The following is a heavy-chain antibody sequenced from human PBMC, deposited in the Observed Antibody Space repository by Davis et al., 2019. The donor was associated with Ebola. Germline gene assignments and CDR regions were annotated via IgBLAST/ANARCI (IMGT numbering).Heavy chain of an antibody. CDR3: AKSGLSFGVVKYHYGMDV. CDR1: GFTFNNYA. V-gene: IGHV3-23*01. Sequence: GESLKISCAASGFTFNNYAMSWVRQAPGKGLEWVSAISGSGGSTYYADSVKGRFTISRDNSKKTLYPQMNSLRAEDTAVYYCAKSGLSFGVVKYHYGMDVWGKGTTVTVSS. D-gene: IGHD3-3*01. CDR2: ISGSGGST. J-gene: IGHJ6*04.